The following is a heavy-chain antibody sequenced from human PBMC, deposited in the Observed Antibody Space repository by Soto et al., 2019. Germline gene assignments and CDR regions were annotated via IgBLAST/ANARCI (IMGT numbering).Heavy chain of an antibody. CDR2: ISYDGSNK. CDR3: AQIAC. Sequence: QVQLVESGGGVVQPGRSLRLSCAASGFTFSSYAMHWVRQAPGKGLEWVAVISYDGSNKYYADSVKGRFTISRDNSKNTLYLQMNSLRAEDTAVYYCAQIACWGHGTLVTVSS. J-gene: IGHJ4*01. V-gene: IGHV3-30-3*01. CDR1: GFTFSSYA. D-gene: IGHD3-3*02.